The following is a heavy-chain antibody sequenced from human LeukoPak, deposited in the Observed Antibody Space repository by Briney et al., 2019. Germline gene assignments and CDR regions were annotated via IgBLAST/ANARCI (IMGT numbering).Heavy chain of an antibody. J-gene: IGHJ4*02. Sequence: GGSLRLSCAASGFTFTTYALTWVRQAPGKGLEWVSAITGSGGSTYYADSVRGRFTISRDNSKNTLYLQMNSLRAEDTAVYYCAKPRLRGYSGYDLDYWGQGTLVTVSS. CDR2: ITGSGGST. V-gene: IGHV3-23*01. D-gene: IGHD5-12*01. CDR3: AKPRLRGYSGYDLDY. CDR1: GFTFTTYA.